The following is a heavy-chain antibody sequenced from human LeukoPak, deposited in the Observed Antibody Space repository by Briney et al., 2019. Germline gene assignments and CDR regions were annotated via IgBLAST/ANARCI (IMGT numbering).Heavy chain of an antibody. D-gene: IGHD3-9*01. V-gene: IGHV4-39*01. Sequence: SETLSLTCTVSVGSISSSSYYWGWIRQPPGKGLEWIGSIYYSGSTYYNPSLRSRVTISVDTSKNQFSLKLSSVTAADTAVYYCASALRYFDWFPEAPYYYYYMDVWGKGTTVTVSS. J-gene: IGHJ6*03. CDR3: ASALRYFDWFPEAPYYYYYMDV. CDR2: IYYSGST. CDR1: VGSISSSSYY.